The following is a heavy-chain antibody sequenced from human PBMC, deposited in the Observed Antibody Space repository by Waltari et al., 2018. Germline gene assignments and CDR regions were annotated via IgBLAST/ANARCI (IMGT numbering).Heavy chain of an antibody. CDR3: ARNPVVPTRRQQLVPFDY. D-gene: IGHD6-13*01. V-gene: IGHV4-34*01. J-gene: IGHJ4*02. CDR2: INHSGST. CDR1: GGSFSGYY. Sequence: QVQLQQWGAGLLKPSETLSLTCAVYGGSFSGYYWSWIRQPPGKGLEWIGEINHSGSTNYNPSLKSRVTRSVDTSKNQFSLKLSSVTAADTAVYYCARNPVVPTRRQQLVPFDYWGQGTLVTVSS.